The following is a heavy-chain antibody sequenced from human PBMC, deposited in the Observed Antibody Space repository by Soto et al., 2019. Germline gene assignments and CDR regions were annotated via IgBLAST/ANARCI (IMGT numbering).Heavy chain of an antibody. CDR1: GASISSGDSF. CDR2: IYSSGST. Sequence: PSETLSLTCTVSGASISSGDSFWSWIRQPPGKGLEWIAYIYSSGSTYYNPPLKRRVAISIDTSKNQFSLNLSSLTAADTAVYYCASLNLSFDPWGQGTLVTVSS. J-gene: IGHJ5*02. V-gene: IGHV4-30-4*01. CDR3: ASLNLSFDP.